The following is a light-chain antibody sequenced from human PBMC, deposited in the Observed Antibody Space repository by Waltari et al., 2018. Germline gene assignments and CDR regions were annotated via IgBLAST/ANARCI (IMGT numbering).Light chain of an antibody. Sequence: QSVLTQPPSVSEAPRQRVTISCSGSNSHIGTNAVNWYQQLPGKAPKLLIYYDDLLPSGVSDRFSGSRSGTSASLAISGLQSADEGDYFCAAWDDSLSGLIFGGGTKLTVL. CDR2: YDD. CDR3: AAWDDSLSGLI. CDR1: NSHIGTNA. V-gene: IGLV1-36*01. J-gene: IGLJ2*01.